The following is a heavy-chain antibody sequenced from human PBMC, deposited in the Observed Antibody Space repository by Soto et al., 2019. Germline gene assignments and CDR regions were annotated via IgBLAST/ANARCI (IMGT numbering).Heavy chain of an antibody. J-gene: IGHJ5*02. D-gene: IGHD5-18*01. CDR2: IDPSDSYT. CDR1: GYSFTSYW. Sequence: PGESLKISCKGSGYSFTSYWISWVRQMPGKGLEWMGRIDPSDSYTNYSPSFQGHVTISADKSISTAYLQWSSLKASDTAMYYCASQSIIRGYSYGFTLDNDTLGQRTPVTVSS. CDR3: ASQSIIRGYSYGFTLDNDT. V-gene: IGHV5-10-1*01.